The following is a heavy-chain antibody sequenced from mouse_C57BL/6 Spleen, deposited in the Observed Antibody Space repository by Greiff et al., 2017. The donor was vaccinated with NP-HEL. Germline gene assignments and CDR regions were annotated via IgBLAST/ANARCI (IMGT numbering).Heavy chain of an antibody. J-gene: IGHJ4*01. D-gene: IGHD1-1*01. Sequence: VQLQQSGAELVKPGASVKISCKASGYAFSSYWMNWVKQRPGKGLEWIGQIYPGDGDTNYNGKFKGKATLTADKSSSTAYMQLSSLTSEDSAVYCCARTDYGSTNAMDYWGQGTSVTVSS. CDR2: IYPGDGDT. CDR1: GYAFSSYW. CDR3: ARTDYGSTNAMDY. V-gene: IGHV1-80*01.